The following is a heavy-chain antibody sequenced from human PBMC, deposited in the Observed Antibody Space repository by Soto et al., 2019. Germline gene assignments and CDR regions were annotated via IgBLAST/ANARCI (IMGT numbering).Heavy chain of an antibody. J-gene: IGHJ4*02. CDR2: IYHSGTT. Sequence: QVQLQESGPGLVKPSGTLSLTCEVSGGSISDNWWSWVRQPPGRGLEWIGEIYHSGTTYYNPSLRSRVTILVDKSASQFSLTLNSVTAADTAVYYLALHVSVARTRGFDYWGQGALVTVSS. D-gene: IGHD6-19*01. V-gene: IGHV4-4*02. CDR1: GGSISDNW. CDR3: ALHVSVARTRGFDY.